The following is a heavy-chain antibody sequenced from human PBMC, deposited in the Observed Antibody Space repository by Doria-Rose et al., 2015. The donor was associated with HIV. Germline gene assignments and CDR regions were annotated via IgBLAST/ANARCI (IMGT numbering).Heavy chain of an antibody. J-gene: IGHJ4*02. D-gene: IGHD3-3*01. CDR2: TYYTGTS. Sequence: GLVTPSSTLSLTSRVSGASVRSRGYYWNWIRQVPGKGLESLGYTYYTGTSDYSPSLKSRLNMAVDTSKNQFSLKLSFVTVADTAVYYCARMGSYRELDYWAQAALVIVYS. V-gene: IGHV4-31*03. CDR1: GASVRSRGYY. CDR3: ARMGSYRELDY.